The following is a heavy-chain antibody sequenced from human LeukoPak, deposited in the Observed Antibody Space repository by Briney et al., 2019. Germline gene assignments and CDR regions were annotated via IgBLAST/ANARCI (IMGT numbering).Heavy chain of an antibody. CDR3: TTVLSSNRYNLCDY. CDR1: GFTFTSSA. CDR2: IVVGSGNT. D-gene: IGHD6-13*01. J-gene: IGHJ4*02. V-gene: IGHV1-58*02. Sequence: ETSVKVSCKASGFTFTSSAMQWVRQARGQRLEWIGWIVVGSGNTNYAQKFQERVTITRDMSTSTAYMELSSLRSEDTAVYYCTTVLSSNRYNLCDYWGQGTLVTVSS.